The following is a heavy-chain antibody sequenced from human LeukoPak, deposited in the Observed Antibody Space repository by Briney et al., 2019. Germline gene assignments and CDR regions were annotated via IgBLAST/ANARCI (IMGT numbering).Heavy chain of an antibody. D-gene: IGHD3-16*02. Sequence: GGSLRLSCAASGFTSSDYYMDWVRQAPGKGLEWVAVIWYDGSNKYYADSVKGRFTISRDNSKNTLYLQMNSLRAEDTAVYYCQSFYGMDVWGQGTTVTVSS. CDR2: IWYDGSNK. J-gene: IGHJ6*02. CDR3: QSFYGMDV. V-gene: IGHV3-33*08. CDR1: GFTSSDYY.